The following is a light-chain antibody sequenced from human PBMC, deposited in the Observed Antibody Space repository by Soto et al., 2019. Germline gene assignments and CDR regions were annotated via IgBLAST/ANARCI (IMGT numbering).Light chain of an antibody. CDR3: GSYTRDNTLI. V-gene: IGLV2-14*03. Sequence: QSALTQPASVSGSPGQSITISCTGTSSDIGAYIYVSWYQHRPAKAPKLIIYDVSDRPSGVSDRFSGSKSGNTASLTISGLQAEDEALYYCGSYTRDNTLIFGGGTKLTVL. J-gene: IGLJ2*01. CDR2: DVS. CDR1: SSDIGAYIY.